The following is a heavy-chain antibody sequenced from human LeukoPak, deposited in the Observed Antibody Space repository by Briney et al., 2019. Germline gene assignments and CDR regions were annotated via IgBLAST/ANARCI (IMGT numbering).Heavy chain of an antibody. D-gene: IGHD1-26*01. Sequence: PSQTLSLTCTVSGGSISSGSYYWSWIRQPAGKGLEWIGRIYTSGSTNYNPSLKSRVTISVDTSKNQFSLKLSSVTAADTAVYYCARWGSSGSYYGPYYYYYYGMDVWGQGTTVTVSS. CDR1: GGSISSGSYY. J-gene: IGHJ6*02. CDR2: IYTSGST. CDR3: ARWGSSGSYYGPYYYYYYGMDV. V-gene: IGHV4-61*02.